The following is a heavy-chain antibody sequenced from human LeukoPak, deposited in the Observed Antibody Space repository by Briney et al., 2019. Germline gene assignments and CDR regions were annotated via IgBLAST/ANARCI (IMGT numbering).Heavy chain of an antibody. D-gene: IGHD2-21*01. CDR1: GGSISSYY. Sequence: PSETLSLTCTVSGGSISSYYWSWIRQPPGKGLEWIGYIYYSGSTNYNPSLKSRVTISVDTSKNQFSLKLSSVTAADTAVYYCARDGGPVIPATVGYFDLWGRGTLVTVSS. V-gene: IGHV4-59*01. CDR2: IYYSGST. CDR3: ARDGGPVIPATVGYFDL. J-gene: IGHJ2*01.